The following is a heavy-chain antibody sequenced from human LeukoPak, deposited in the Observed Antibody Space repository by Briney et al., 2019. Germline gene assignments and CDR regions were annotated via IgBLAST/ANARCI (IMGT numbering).Heavy chain of an antibody. CDR2: IIPIFGTA. CDR3: ARDTVAAAGSTDGMDV. Sequence: SVKVSCKASGGTFSSYAISWVRQAPGQGLEWMGVIIPIFGTANYAQKFQGRVTITADESTSTAYMELSSLRSEDTAVYYCARDTVAAAGSTDGMDVWGQGTTVTVSS. D-gene: IGHD6-13*01. V-gene: IGHV1-69*13. J-gene: IGHJ6*02. CDR1: GGTFSSYA.